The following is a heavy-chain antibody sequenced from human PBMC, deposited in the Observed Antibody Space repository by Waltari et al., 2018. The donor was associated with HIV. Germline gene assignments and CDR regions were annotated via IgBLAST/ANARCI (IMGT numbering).Heavy chain of an antibody. D-gene: IGHD3-22*01. CDR2: ISSISIYI. J-gene: IGHJ6*02. CDR3: AIHDSSGGNYDYGMDV. Sequence: EVQLVESGGGLVKPGGSLRLSCAASGFTFSSYSMNWVRQAPGNGLEWVSCISSISIYISYADTVKGRFTIGGDNAKNSRYLQRNRLREEDTGVDYCAIHDSSGGNYDYGMDVWGQGTTVTVTS. CDR1: GFTFSSYS. V-gene: IGHV3-21*01.